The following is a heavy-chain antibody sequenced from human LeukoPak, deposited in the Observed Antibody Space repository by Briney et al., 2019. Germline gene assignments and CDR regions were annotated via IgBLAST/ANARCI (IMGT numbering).Heavy chain of an antibody. CDR3: ARNRDYAASGAFDI. Sequence: GGSLRLSCAASGFTFSSYAMSWVRQAPGKGLEWVSVIYSGGSTYYADSVKGRFTISRDNSKNTLYLQMNSLRAEDTAVYYCARNRDYAASGAFDIWGQGTMVTVSS. J-gene: IGHJ3*02. V-gene: IGHV3-66*01. D-gene: IGHD3-16*01. CDR1: GFTFSSYA. CDR2: IYSGGST.